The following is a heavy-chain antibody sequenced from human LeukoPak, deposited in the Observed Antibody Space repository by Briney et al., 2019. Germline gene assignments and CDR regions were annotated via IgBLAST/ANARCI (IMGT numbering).Heavy chain of an antibody. CDR2: IYYSGST. J-gene: IGHJ6*03. V-gene: IGHV4-39*07. CDR3: ARIGYYYYYMDV. Sequence: SETLSLTCTVSGGSISSSSYSWGWIRQPPGKGLEWIGSIYYSGSTYYNPSLKGRVTISVDTSKNQFSLKLSSVTAADTAVYYRARIGYYYYYMDVWGKGTTVTVSS. CDR1: GGSISSSSYS.